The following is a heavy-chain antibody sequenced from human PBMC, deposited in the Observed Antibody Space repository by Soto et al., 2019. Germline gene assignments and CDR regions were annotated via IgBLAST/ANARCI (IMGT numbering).Heavy chain of an antibody. CDR2: ISGSGGST. V-gene: IGHV3-23*01. CDR1: GFTLSNYA. Sequence: LRLSCAASGFTLSNYAMNWVRQSACKVLEWVSGISGSGGSTYYADSMKGRFTISRDNSKNTLYLQMNSLRAEDTAVYYCAKGNYYDSSASRFHFDNWGQGTLVTVSS. CDR3: AKGNYYDSSASRFHFDN. J-gene: IGHJ4*02. D-gene: IGHD3-22*01.